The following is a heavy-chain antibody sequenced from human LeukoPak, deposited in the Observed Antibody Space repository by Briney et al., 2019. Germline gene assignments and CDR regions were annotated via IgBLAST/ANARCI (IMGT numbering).Heavy chain of an antibody. Sequence: SETLSLTCTVYGGSFSGYYWSWIRQPPGKGLEWIGEINHSGSTNYNPSLKSRVTISVGTSKNQFSLKLTSVTAADTAVFYCAAREQGRVLSYWGQGTLVTVSS. CDR1: GGSFSGYY. J-gene: IGHJ4*02. CDR3: AAREQGRVLSY. CDR2: INHSGST. V-gene: IGHV4-34*01. D-gene: IGHD1/OR15-1a*01.